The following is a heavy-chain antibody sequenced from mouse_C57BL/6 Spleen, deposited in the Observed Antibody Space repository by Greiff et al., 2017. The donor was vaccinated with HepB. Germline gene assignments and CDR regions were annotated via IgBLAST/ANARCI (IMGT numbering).Heavy chain of an antibody. D-gene: IGHD1-1*01. CDR3: ARDLYYYGSSYYWYFDV. J-gene: IGHJ1*03. Sequence: EVHLVESGGGLVKPGGSLKLSCAASGFTFSSYAMSWVRQTPEKRLEWVATISDGGSYTYYPDNVKGRFTISRDNAKNNLYLQMSHLKSEDTAMYYCARDLYYYGSSYYWYFDVWGTGTTVTVSS. CDR2: ISDGGSYT. CDR1: GFTFSSYA. V-gene: IGHV5-4*01.